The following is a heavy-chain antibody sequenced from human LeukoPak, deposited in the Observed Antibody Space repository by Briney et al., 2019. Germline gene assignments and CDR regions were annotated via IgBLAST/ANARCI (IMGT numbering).Heavy chain of an antibody. CDR1: GGSFSGYY. J-gene: IGHJ6*03. D-gene: IGHD6-6*01. Sequence: SETLSLTCAVYGGSFSGYYWSWIRQPPGKGLEWIGEINHSGSTNYNPSLKSRVTISVDTSKNQFSLKLSSVTAADTAVYYCASSIAARRNYYYYYMDVWAKGPRSPSP. V-gene: IGHV4-34*01. CDR2: INHSGST. CDR3: ASSIAARRNYYYYYMDV.